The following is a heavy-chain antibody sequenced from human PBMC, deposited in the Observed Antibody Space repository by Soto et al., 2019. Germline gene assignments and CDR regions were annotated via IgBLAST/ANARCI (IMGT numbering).Heavy chain of an antibody. CDR2: IIPILGIA. CDR1: GGTFSSYT. CDR3: ARDRLDDCSGGSCYSGDAFDI. V-gene: IGHV1-69*04. D-gene: IGHD2-15*01. J-gene: IGHJ3*02. Sequence: ASVKVSCKASGGTFSSYTISWVRQAPGQGLEWMGRIIPILGIANYAQKFQGRVTITADKSTSTAYMELSSLRSEDTAVYYCARDRLDDCSGGSCYSGDAFDIWGQGTMVTVSS.